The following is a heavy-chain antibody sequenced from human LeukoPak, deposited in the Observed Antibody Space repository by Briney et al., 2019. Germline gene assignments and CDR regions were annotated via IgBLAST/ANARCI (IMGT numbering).Heavy chain of an antibody. CDR1: GYSISSGYY. Sequence: SETLSLTCTVSGYSISSGYYWGWIRQPPGKGLEWIGSIYHSGSTYYNPSLKSRVTISVDTSKNQFSLKLSSVTAADTAVYYCARGTRNINWFDPWGQGTLVTVSS. CDR3: ARGTRNINWFDP. D-gene: IGHD1-1*01. CDR2: IYHSGST. J-gene: IGHJ5*02. V-gene: IGHV4-38-2*02.